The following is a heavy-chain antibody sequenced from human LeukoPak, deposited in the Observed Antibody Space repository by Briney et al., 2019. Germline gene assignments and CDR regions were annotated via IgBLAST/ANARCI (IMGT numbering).Heavy chain of an antibody. CDR1: GFTFSSYA. V-gene: IGHV3-30-3*01. Sequence: GGSLRLSCAASGFTFSSYAMHWVRQAPGKGLEWVAVISYDGSNKYYADSVKGRFTISRDNSKNTLYLQMNSLRAEDTAVYYCARGLYQLLSWFDAWGQGTLVTVSS. CDR3: ARGLYQLLSWFDA. J-gene: IGHJ5*02. CDR2: ISYDGSNK. D-gene: IGHD2-2*01.